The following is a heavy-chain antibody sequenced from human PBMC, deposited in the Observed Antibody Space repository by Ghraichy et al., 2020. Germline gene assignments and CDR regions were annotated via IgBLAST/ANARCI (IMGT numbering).Heavy chain of an antibody. J-gene: IGHJ3*02. CDR3: ARAQGTKGDDAFDI. Sequence: GGSLRLSCAASGFTFSSYSMNWVRQAPGKGLEWVSSISSSSSYIYYADSVKGRFTISRDNAKNSLYLQMNSLRAEYTAVYYCARAQGTKGDDAFDIWGQGTMVTVSS. V-gene: IGHV3-21*01. D-gene: IGHD2-8*01. CDR2: ISSSSSYI. CDR1: GFTFSSYS.